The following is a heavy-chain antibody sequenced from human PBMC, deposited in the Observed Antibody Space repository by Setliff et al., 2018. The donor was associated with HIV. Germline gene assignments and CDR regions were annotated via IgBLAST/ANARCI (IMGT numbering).Heavy chain of an antibody. J-gene: IGHJ4*01. CDR3: ARVFYYSAGSYSLDY. CDR1: GFTVSSNY. Sequence: GGSLRLSCAASGFTVSSNYMSWVRQAPGKGLEWVSILYSGGSTYYADSAKGRFTISRDNSKNTLYLQMNSLRAEDTAVYYCARVFYYSAGSYSLDYWGQETLVTVSS. V-gene: IGHV3-53*01. CDR2: LYSGGST. D-gene: IGHD3-10*01.